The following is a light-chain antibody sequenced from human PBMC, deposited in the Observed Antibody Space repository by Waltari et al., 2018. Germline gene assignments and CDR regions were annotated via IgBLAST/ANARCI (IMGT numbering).Light chain of an antibody. CDR2: WAS. CDR1: DTVLSTSNNKNY. V-gene: IGKV4-1*01. Sequence: DIVMTQSPDSLAVSLGERATINCKSSDTVLSTSNNKNYLAWYQQKPGQPPKMLLYWASTRESGVPDRFSGSGSRTDFTLSISSLQAEDVAIYFCQQYYSTPSFGQGTRLEIK. J-gene: IGKJ5*01. CDR3: QQYYSTPS.